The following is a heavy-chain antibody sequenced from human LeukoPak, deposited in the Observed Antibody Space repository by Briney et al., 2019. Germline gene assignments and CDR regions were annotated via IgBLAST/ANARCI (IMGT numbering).Heavy chain of an antibody. CDR1: GDSISSGTW. Sequence: PSGTLSLTCDVFGDSISSGTWWSWVRQPPGKGLEWIGEVFHTGSTKCNPSLKSRVTMSVDKSTNQYSLKLTSVTAADTAVYYCASSNAYNWFDPWGQGTLVTVSS. CDR3: ASSNAYNWFDP. V-gene: IGHV4-4*02. J-gene: IGHJ5*02. CDR2: VFHTGST.